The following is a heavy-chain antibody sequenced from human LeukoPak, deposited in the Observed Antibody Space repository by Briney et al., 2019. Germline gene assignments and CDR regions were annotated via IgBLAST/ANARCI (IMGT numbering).Heavy chain of an antibody. J-gene: IGHJ4*02. CDR2: INPTGTGT. D-gene: IGHD2-21*01. CDR1: GYTFTNYY. CDR3: AREEYGGYFDY. Sequence: GASVKVSCKASGYTFTNYYMHWVRQAPGQGLERMGLINPTGTGTNYAQKFRGRVTMTRDTSTTAVYMELSSLTSEDTAVYYCAREEYGGYFDYWGQGTLVTVSS. V-gene: IGHV1-46*01.